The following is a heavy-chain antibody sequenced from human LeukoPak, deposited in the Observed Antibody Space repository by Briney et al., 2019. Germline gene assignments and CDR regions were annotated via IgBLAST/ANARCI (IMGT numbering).Heavy chain of an antibody. CDR2: INHSGST. CDR1: GGSFSGYY. Sequence: PSETLSLTCAVYGGSFSGYYWSWIRQPPGKGLEWIGEINHSGSTNYNPSLKSRVTISVDTSKNQFSLKLSSVTAADTAVYYCARQRMWGHNWFDPWGQGTLVTVSS. CDR3: ARQRMWGHNWFDP. V-gene: IGHV4-34*01. J-gene: IGHJ5*02. D-gene: IGHD7-27*01.